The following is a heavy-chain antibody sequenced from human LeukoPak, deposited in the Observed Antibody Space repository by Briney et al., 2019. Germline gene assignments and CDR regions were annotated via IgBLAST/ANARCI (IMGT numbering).Heavy chain of an antibody. CDR2: ILPDGSQK. D-gene: IGHD6-13*01. CDR1: DFTFSFYW. V-gene: IGHV3-7*01. CDR3: GRLAHNAWYAIDH. Sequence: PGGSLRLSCVVSDFTFSFYWMTWVRQAPGKGLEWEANILPDGSQKYYVDSVKGRFTISRDNPKNSLYLQINSLRVDDTAVYYCGRLAHNAWYAIDHWGQGTLVTVSS. J-gene: IGHJ4*02.